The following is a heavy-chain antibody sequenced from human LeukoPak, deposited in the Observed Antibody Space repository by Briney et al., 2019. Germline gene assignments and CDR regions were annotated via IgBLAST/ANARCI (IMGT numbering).Heavy chain of an antibody. CDR2: IIPILNVP. CDR1: GGTFSDYS. CDR3: ARDRPRARYFDY. D-gene: IGHD2-15*01. Sequence: ASVKVSCKASGGTFSDYSISWVRQAPGQGLERMGRIIPILNVPNYAQKFEGRVTITADKSTSTAYMELSSPKSEDTAVYFCARDRPRARYFDYWGQGTLVTVSS. J-gene: IGHJ4*02. V-gene: IGHV1-69*04.